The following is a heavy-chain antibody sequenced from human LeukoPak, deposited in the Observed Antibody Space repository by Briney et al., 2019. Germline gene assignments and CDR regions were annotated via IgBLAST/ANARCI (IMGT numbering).Heavy chain of an antibody. CDR3: ARDGSLRVLYY. Sequence: PSETLSLTCTVSGGSISSSSYYWGWIRQPPGKGLEWIGSIYYSGSTYYNPSLKSRVTISVDTSKNQFSLKLSSVTAADTAVYYCARDGSLRVLYYWGQGTLVTVSP. CDR1: GGSISSSSYY. CDR2: IYYSGST. D-gene: IGHD4-17*01. J-gene: IGHJ4*02. V-gene: IGHV4-39*07.